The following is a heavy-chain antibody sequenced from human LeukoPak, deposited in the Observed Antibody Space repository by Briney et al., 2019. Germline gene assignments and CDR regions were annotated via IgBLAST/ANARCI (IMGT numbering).Heavy chain of an antibody. CDR2: ISYDGSNK. CDR3: ARDFLQHYFDY. Sequence: PGGSLRLSCAASGFTFSSYDMHWVRQAPGKGLEWVAVISYDGSNKYYADSVKGRFTISRDNSKNTLYLQMNSLRAEDTAVYYCARDFLQHYFDYWGQGTLVTVSS. D-gene: IGHD2-2*01. V-gene: IGHV3-30*01. J-gene: IGHJ4*02. CDR1: GFTFSSYD.